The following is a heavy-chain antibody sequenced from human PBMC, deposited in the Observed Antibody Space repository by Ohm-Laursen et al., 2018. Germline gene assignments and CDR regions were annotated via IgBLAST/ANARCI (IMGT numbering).Heavy chain of an antibody. J-gene: IGHJ4*02. D-gene: IGHD6-19*01. Sequence: GSLRLSCTAPGFTFSSYEMNWVRQAPGKGLEWVSVIIVSGHNTYYADSVKGRFTISRDNSKNTLSLQMNSLRAEDTAVYYCARAVAVAGMSPALRYFDYWGQGTLVTVSS. CDR2: IIVSGHNT. V-gene: IGHV3-23*01. CDR3: ARAVAVAGMSPALRYFDY. CDR1: GFTFSSYE.